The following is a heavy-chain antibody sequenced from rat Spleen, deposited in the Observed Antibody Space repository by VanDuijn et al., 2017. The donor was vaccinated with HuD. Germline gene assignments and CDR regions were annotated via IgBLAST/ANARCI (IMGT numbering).Heavy chain of an antibody. CDR2: TKAKSNNYAT. V-gene: IGHV6-6*01. CDR3: TWRGPNWDY. CDR1: GFTFSTAW. Sequence: EVQVLESGGGLVQPGNSLKLSCATSGFTFSTAWMYWYRQFPEKRLEWITRTKAKSNNYATDYTESVKGRFTISRDESKSSIYLQMNNLKEEDTAIYYCTWRGPNWDYWGQGVMVTVSS. J-gene: IGHJ2*01. D-gene: IGHD5-1*01.